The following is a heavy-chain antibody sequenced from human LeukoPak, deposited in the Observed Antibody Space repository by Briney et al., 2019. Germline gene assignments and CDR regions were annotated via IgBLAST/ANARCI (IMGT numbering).Heavy chain of an antibody. V-gene: IGHV4-30-2*01. Sequence: SETLSLTCTVSGGSISSGGYYWSWIRQPPGKGLEWIGYIYHSGSTYYNPSLKSRVTISVDRSKNQFSLKLSSVTAADTAVYYCARDIGTGTPDYWGQGTLVTVSS. CDR2: IYHSGST. J-gene: IGHJ4*02. CDR3: ARDIGTGTPDY. D-gene: IGHD1-7*01. CDR1: GGSISSGGYY.